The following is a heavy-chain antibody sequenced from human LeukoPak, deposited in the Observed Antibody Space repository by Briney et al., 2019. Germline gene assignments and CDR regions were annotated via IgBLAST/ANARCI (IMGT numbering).Heavy chain of an antibody. D-gene: IGHD6-13*01. CDR1: GGSISSGGYY. Sequence: SQTLSLTCTVSGGSISSGGYYWSWIRQPPGKGLEWIAYIYHSGSSNYNPSLKSRVTISVDTSKNQFSLKLSSVTAADTAVYYCARAVIAAAGTGWFDPWGQGTLVTVSS. V-gene: IGHV4-61*08. CDR2: IYHSGSS. J-gene: IGHJ5*02. CDR3: ARAVIAAAGTGWFDP.